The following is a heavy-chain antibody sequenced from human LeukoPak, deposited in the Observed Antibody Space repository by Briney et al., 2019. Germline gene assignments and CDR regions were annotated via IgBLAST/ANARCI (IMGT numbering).Heavy chain of an antibody. CDR1: GFTFSSYA. J-gene: IGHJ4*02. Sequence: GGSLRLSCAASGFTFSSYAMSWVRQAPGKGLEWGSYISSSSSTIYYADSVKGRFTISRDNAKNSLYLQMNSLRAEDTAVYYCARDGGYSSSWHSFDYWGQGTLVTVSS. CDR2: ISSSSSTI. CDR3: ARDGGYSSSWHSFDY. D-gene: IGHD6-13*01. V-gene: IGHV3-48*04.